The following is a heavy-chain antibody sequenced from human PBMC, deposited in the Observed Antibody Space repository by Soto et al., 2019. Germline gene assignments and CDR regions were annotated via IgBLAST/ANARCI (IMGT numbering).Heavy chain of an antibody. CDR3: AREVNWGSYPHFDY. V-gene: IGHV1-2*04. CDR2: INPNSGGT. J-gene: IGHJ4*02. Sequence: ASVKVSCKASGYTFTGYYMHWVRKAPGQGLEWMGWINPNSGGTKYAQKFQGWVTMTRDSSINTAYMELSRLRSDDTAVYYCAREVNWGSYPHFDYWGQGTLVTVSS. CDR1: GYTFTGYY. D-gene: IGHD3-16*02.